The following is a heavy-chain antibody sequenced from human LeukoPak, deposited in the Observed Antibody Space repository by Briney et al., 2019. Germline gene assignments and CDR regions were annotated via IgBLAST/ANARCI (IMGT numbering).Heavy chain of an antibody. Sequence: GGSLRLSCAASGFTFSSYDMHWVRQATGKGLEWVSAIGTAGDTYYPGSVKGRFTISRENAKNSLYLQMNSLRAGDTAVYYCARENYDSSGYYNGAFDIWGQGTMVTVSS. D-gene: IGHD3-22*01. CDR1: GFTFSSYD. J-gene: IGHJ3*02. V-gene: IGHV3-13*01. CDR2: IGTAGDT. CDR3: ARENYDSSGYYNGAFDI.